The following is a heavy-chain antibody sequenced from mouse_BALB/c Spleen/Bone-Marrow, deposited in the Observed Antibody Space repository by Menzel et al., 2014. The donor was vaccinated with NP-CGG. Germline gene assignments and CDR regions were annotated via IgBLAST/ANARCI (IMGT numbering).Heavy chain of an antibody. CDR2: IWSGGST. Sequence: QVQLQQSGPGLVQPSQSLSITCTVSGFSFPNYGVHRVRQSPGKGLEWLGVIWSGGSTDYNAAFISRLSISKDNSKSQVFFKMNSLQVNDTAIYYCARNPVGRNYFDYWGQGTTLTVSS. D-gene: IGHD4-1*01. J-gene: IGHJ2*01. V-gene: IGHV2-2*02. CDR3: ARNPVGRNYFDY. CDR1: GFSFPNYG.